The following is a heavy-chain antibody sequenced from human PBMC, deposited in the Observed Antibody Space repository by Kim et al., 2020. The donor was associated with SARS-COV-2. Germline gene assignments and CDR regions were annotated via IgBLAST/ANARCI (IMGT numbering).Heavy chain of an antibody. CDR1: GGTFSSYA. J-gene: IGHJ6*02. V-gene: IGHV1-69*13. CDR2: IIPIFGTA. D-gene: IGHD6-13*01. CDR3: ARNGAAAGNPYYYYGMDV. Sequence: SVKVSCKASGGTFSSYAISWVRQAPGQGLEWMGGIIPIFGTANYAQKFQGRVTITADESTSTAYMELSSLRSEDTAVYYCARNGAAAGNPYYYYGMDVWGQGPTVTVSS.